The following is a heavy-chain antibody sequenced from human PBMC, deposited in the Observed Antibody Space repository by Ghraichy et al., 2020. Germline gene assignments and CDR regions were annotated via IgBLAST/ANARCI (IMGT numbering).Heavy chain of an antibody. Sequence: GGSLRLSCAASGFTFSSYGMHWVRQAPGKGLEWVAVILYDGSNKYYAESVKGRFTISRDNSKNTLYLQMNSLRAEDTAVYYCARRLVPDYYYGMDVWGQGTTVTVSS. D-gene: IGHD6-19*01. CDR1: GFTFSSYG. V-gene: IGHV3-33*01. CDR2: ILYDGSNK. J-gene: IGHJ6*02. CDR3: ARRLVPDYYYGMDV.